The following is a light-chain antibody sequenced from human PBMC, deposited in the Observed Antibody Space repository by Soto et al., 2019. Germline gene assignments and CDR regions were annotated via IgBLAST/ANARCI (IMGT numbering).Light chain of an antibody. V-gene: IGKV1-5*03. J-gene: IGKJ1*01. Sequence: DIQLTQSPSTLSGSVGDRVTITCRASQTIKNWLAWYQQKPGKAPKLLIYKASTLKSGVPSRFSGSGSGTEFTLTISSLQPEDFAPNYCQHYKSYSEAFGQGTKVEL. CDR2: KAS. CDR3: QHYKSYSEA. CDR1: QTIKNW.